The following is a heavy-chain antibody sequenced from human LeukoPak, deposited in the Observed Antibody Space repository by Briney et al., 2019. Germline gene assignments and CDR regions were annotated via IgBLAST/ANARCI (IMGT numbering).Heavy chain of an antibody. J-gene: IGHJ4*02. CDR3: AKDRGYYYGSGSALDY. CDR1: GFTFSSYG. Sequence: GGSLRLSCAASGFTFSSYGMHWVRQAPGKGLEWVAVISYDGSNKYYADSVKGRFTISRDNSKNTLYLQMNSLRAEDTAEYYCAKDRGYYYGSGSALDYWGQGTLVTVSS. D-gene: IGHD3-10*01. V-gene: IGHV3-30*18. CDR2: ISYDGSNK.